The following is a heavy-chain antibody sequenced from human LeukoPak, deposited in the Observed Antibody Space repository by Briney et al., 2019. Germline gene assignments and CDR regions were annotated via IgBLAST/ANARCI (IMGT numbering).Heavy chain of an antibody. CDR1: GFSFSDAW. CDR3: TTGGIKFDR. V-gene: IGHV3-15*01. D-gene: IGHD5-24*01. J-gene: IGHJ5*02. Sequence: GGSLRLSCAASGFSFSDAWMSWVGQGPGKGLEWVARFKSRDDRGTIDYGTPVRGRFIISRDDSRGMLYLQMNRLKIEDTGVYYCTTGGIKFDRWGQGTLVTVSS. CDR2: FKSRDDRGTI.